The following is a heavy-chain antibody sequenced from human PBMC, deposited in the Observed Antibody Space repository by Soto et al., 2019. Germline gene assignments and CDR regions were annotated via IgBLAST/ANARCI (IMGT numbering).Heavy chain of an antibody. CDR3: ARDLFHGNDY. J-gene: IGHJ4*02. CDR1: GGSISSGGYS. V-gene: IGHV4-31*03. Sequence: SETLSLTCPVSGGSISSGGYSWSWIRQHPGKGLERIGYIYYSGSTYYNPSLKGRVTISVDTSKNQFSLKLSSVTAADTAVYYCARDLFHGNDYWGQGTLVTISS. D-gene: IGHD2-21*01. CDR2: IYYSGST.